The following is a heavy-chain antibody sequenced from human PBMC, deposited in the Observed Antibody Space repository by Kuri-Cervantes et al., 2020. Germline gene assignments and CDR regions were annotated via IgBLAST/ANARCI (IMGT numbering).Heavy chain of an antibody. CDR1: GYTFTGYY. CDR2: INPNSGGT. Sequence: ASVKVSCKASGYTFTGYYMHWVRQAPGQGLEWMGWINPNSGGTNYAQKFQGRVTMTRDTSINTAYMQLSSLTPDDTAVYYCARTHLLLWVGEDDSFGIWGQGTMVTVSS. CDR3: ARTHLLLWVGEDDSFGI. D-gene: IGHD3-10*01. V-gene: IGHV1-2*02. J-gene: IGHJ3*02.